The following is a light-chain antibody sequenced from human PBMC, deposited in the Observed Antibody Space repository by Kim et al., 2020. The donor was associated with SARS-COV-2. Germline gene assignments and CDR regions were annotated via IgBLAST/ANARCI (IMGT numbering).Light chain of an antibody. CDR2: GAS. V-gene: IGKV3-15*01. CDR1: QSVSSN. J-gene: IGKJ4*01. CDR3: QQYNNWPPLT. Sequence: VSPGERATLSCRASQSVSSNLAWYQQKPGQAPRLLIYGASTRATGIPARFGGSGSGTEFTLTISSLQSEDFAVYYCQQYNNWPPLTFGGGTKLEI.